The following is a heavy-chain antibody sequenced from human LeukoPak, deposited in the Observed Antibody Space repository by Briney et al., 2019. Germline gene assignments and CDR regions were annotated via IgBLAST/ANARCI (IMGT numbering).Heavy chain of an antibody. CDR2: IYYTGST. CDR3: AGCSGYCTRGLCHSYYYMDV. J-gene: IGHJ6*03. V-gene: IGHV4-59*01. CDR1: GGSTSGYY. D-gene: IGHD2-8*02. Sequence: SETLSLTCTVSGGSTSGYYWSWIRQPPGKGLEWIGYIYYTGSTTYNPSVNSRVTISIDTSKNQFSLKLISVTAADTAVYYCAGCSGYCTRGLCHSYYYMDVWGRGTTVTVSS.